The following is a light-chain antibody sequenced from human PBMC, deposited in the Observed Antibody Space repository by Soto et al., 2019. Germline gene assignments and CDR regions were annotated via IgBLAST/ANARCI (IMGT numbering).Light chain of an antibody. Sequence: EIVLTQSPGTLSLSPGERATLSYRASRSVSSSYLAWYQQKPGQAPRLLIYGASSRATGIPDRFSGSGSGTDFTLTISRLEPEDFAVYYCQQYGSSPPTFGQGTKVDIK. CDR3: QQYGSSPPT. CDR2: GAS. J-gene: IGKJ1*01. CDR1: RSVSSSY. V-gene: IGKV3-20*01.